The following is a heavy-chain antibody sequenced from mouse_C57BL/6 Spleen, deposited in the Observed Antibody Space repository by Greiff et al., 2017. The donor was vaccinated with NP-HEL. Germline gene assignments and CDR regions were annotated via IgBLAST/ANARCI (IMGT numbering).Heavy chain of an antibody. J-gene: IGHJ3*01. Sequence: QVHVKQSGAELARPGASVKMSCKASGYTFTSYTMHWVKQRPGQGLEWIGYINPSSGYTKYNQKFKDKATLTADKSSSTAYMQLSSLTSEDSAVYYCARSGYYGSEGAYWGQGTLVTVSA. CDR1: GYTFTSYT. CDR3: ARSGYYGSEGAY. CDR2: INPSSGYT. D-gene: IGHD1-1*01. V-gene: IGHV1-4*01.